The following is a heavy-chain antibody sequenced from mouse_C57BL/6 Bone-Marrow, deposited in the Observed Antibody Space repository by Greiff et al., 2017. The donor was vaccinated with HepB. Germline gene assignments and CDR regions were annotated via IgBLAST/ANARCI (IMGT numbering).Heavy chain of an antibody. Sequence: VQLQQSGAELVRPGSSVKLSCKASGYTFTSYWMHWVKQRPIQGLEWIGNIDPSDSETHYNQKFKDKATLTVDKSSSTAYMQLSSLTSEDSAVYYCARTLYYAMDYWGQGTSVTVSS. V-gene: IGHV1-52*01. CDR2: IDPSDSET. CDR3: ARTLYYAMDY. CDR1: GYTFTSYW. J-gene: IGHJ4*01.